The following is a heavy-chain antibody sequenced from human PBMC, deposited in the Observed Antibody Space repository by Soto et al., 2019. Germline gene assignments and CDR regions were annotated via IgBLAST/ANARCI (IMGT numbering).Heavy chain of an antibody. D-gene: IGHD5-18*01. J-gene: IGHJ5*02. V-gene: IGHV1-24*01. CDR3: ATVRIRLWFREGDWFDP. Sequence: RASVKVSCKVSGYTLTELSMHWVRQAPGKGLEWMGGFDPEDGETIYAQKFQGRVTMTEDTSTDTAYMELSSLRSEDTAVYYCATVRIRLWFREGDWFDPWGQGTLVTVSS. CDR2: FDPEDGET. CDR1: GYTLTELS.